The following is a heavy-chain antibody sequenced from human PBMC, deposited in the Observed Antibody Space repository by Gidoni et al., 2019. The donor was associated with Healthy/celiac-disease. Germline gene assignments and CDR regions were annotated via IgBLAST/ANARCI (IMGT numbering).Heavy chain of an antibody. V-gene: IGHV3-30-3*01. CDR2: ISNDGSKK. Sequence: QVQLVESGGGVVQPGWSLRLSVAASGFTFSSDAMTGVRQDPGKGLEWVAVISNDGSKKYYADSVKGRFTISRDNSKNTLYLQMNSLRAEDTAVYYCARGGAYCGGDCYLEYYGMDVWGQGTTVTVSS. D-gene: IGHD2-21*02. CDR1: GFTFSSDA. CDR3: ARGGAYCGGDCYLEYYGMDV. J-gene: IGHJ6*02.